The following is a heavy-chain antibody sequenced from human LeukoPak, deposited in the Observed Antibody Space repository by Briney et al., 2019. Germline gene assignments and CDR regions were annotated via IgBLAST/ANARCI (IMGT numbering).Heavy chain of an antibody. V-gene: IGHV3-30*02. Sequence: GGSLRLSCAASGFTFSSYGMHWVRQAPGKGLEWVAFIRYDGSNKYYADSVKGRFTISRDNSKNTLYLQMNSLRAEDTAVYYCERVGGIAARRGHYWGQGTLVTVSS. CDR1: GFTFSSYG. J-gene: IGHJ4*02. CDR2: IRYDGSNK. CDR3: ERVGGIAARRGHY. D-gene: IGHD6-6*01.